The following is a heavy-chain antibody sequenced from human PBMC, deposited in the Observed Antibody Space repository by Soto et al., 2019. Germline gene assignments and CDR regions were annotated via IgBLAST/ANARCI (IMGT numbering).Heavy chain of an antibody. CDR1: GFTFSDYY. J-gene: IGHJ5*02. CDR2: ISSSGSTI. D-gene: IGHD2-8*01. V-gene: IGHV3-11*01. CDR3: ARDARTLVYAIRGNWFDP. Sequence: PGGSLRLSCAASGFTFSDYYMSWIRQAPGKGLEWVSYISSSGSTIYYADSVKGRFTISRDNAKNSPYLQMNSLRAEDTAVYYCARDARTLVYAIRGNWFDPWGQGTLVTVAS.